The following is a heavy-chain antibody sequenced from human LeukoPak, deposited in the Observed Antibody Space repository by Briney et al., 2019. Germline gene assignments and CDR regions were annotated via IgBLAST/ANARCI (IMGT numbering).Heavy chain of an antibody. D-gene: IGHD1-26*01. CDR3: ARHTTAGYYYYGMDV. CDR1: GGSISSYY. CDR2: ISYSGST. V-gene: IGHV4-59*08. J-gene: IGHJ6*02. Sequence: SETLSLTCTVSGGSISSYYWSWTRQPPGKGLEWIGYISYSGSTNYNPSLKSRVTISVDTSKNQFSLKLSSVTAADPAVYYCARHTTAGYYYYGMDVWSQGTTVTVSS.